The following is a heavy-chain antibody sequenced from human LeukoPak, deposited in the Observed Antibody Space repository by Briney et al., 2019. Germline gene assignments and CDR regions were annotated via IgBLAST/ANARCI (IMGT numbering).Heavy chain of an antibody. D-gene: IGHD3-22*01. CDR3: AVLDYDSITDY. Sequence: GGSLRLSCAASGFTFSSYWMHWVRQAPGKRLVWVSRINSDGSSTVYADSVKGRFTISRDNAKNTLYLQMNSLRAEDTAVYYCAVLDYDSITDYWGQGTLVTVSS. J-gene: IGHJ4*02. V-gene: IGHV3-74*01. CDR1: GFTFSSYW. CDR2: INSDGSST.